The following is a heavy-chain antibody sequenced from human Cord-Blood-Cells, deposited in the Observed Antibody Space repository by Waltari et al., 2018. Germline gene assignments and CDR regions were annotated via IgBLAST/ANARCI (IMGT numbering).Heavy chain of an antibody. CDR1: GFTFSSYG. CDR3: AREWGGLDY. CDR2: IWYDGINK. V-gene: IGHV3-33*01. D-gene: IGHD3-16*01. J-gene: IGHJ4*02. Sequence: QVQLVESGGGVVQPGRSLRLSCAASGFTFSSYGMPWVRQAPGKGLEWVAVIWYDGINKYYADSVKGRFTIARDNSKNTLNLQMNRLRAEDTAVYYCAREWGGLDYWGQGTLVTVSS.